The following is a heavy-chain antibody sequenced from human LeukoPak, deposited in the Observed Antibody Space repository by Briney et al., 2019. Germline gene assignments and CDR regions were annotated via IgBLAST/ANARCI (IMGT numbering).Heavy chain of an antibody. CDR2: SSWNSGTI. D-gene: IGHD1/OR15-1a*01. V-gene: IGHV3-9*01. Sequence: GGSLRLSCAASGFTFSDYAMHWVRQVPGKGLEWVGGSSWNSGTIAYGESVKGRATISRDNARNSLYLEVNSLRVEDTALYYCAKGLAVGTSPRVYAFDVWGQGSLVTVSS. J-gene: IGHJ3*01. CDR3: AKGLAVGTSPRVYAFDV. CDR1: GFTFSDYA.